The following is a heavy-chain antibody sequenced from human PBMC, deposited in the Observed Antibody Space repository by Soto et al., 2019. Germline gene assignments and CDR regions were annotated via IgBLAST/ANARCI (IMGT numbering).Heavy chain of an antibody. V-gene: IGHV1-3*01. CDR3: ASSGSGWYLY. CDR2: INADNGNT. Sequence: ASVKVSCKASGYTFTSYAMHWVRQAPGQRLEWMGWINADNGNTKYALKLQGRVTITTDTSISTAYIVLSSLRSEDTAVYYCASSGSGWYLYWGQGTLVTVSS. D-gene: IGHD6-19*01. J-gene: IGHJ4*02. CDR1: GYTFTSYA.